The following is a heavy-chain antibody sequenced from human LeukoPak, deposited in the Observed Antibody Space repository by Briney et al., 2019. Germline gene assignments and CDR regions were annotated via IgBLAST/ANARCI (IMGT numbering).Heavy chain of an antibody. V-gene: IGHV4-39*01. D-gene: IGHD6-19*01. CDR1: GGSISSSSYY. J-gene: IGHJ4*02. Sequence: SETLSLTCTVSGGSISSSSYYWGWLRQPPGKGLEWIGSIYYSGSTYYNPSLKSRVTISVDTSKNQFSLKLSSVTAADTAVYYFARHRSSGWHDYWGQGTLVTVSS. CDR2: IYYSGST. CDR3: ARHRSSGWHDY.